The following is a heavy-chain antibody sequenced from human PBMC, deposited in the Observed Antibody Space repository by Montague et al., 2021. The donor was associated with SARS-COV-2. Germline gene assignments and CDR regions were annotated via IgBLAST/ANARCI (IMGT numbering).Heavy chain of an antibody. CDR2: INHSGNT. V-gene: IGHV4-34*01. J-gene: IGHJ5*02. Sequence: SETLSLTCAVYGGSLSGYYWAWIRQTPGKGLEWIGEINHSGNTNXNPSLKSRLTISVDTSKKQFSLKLSSVTTADTAVYYCARGADYDFWSGYLRYKWFDPRGLGTPVTVSS. CDR1: GGSLSGYY. CDR3: ARGADYDFWSGYLRYKWFDP. D-gene: IGHD3-3*01.